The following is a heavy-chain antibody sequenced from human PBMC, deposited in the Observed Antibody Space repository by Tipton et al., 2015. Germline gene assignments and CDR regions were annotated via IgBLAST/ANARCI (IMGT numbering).Heavy chain of an antibody. J-gene: IGHJ4*02. CDR2: ISGSGDST. CDR3: AKSRESAASVAATFDY. CDR1: GFTFRRYA. V-gene: IGHV3-23*01. Sequence: SLRLSCAASGFTFRRYAMTWVRQAPGRGLEWVSSISGSGDSTYYADSVKGRFTISRDNSNNTLYLQMNSLRAEDTAVYYCAKSRESAASVAATFDYWGQGTLVTVSS. D-gene: IGHD6-6*01.